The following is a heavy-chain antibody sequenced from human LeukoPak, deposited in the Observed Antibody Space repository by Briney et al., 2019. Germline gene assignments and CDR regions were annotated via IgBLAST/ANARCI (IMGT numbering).Heavy chain of an antibody. V-gene: IGHV3-48*04. J-gene: IGHJ4*02. Sequence: GGSLRLSCAASGFTFSSYAMSWVRQAPGKGLEWVSYISSSSRTTYYVDSVKGRFTISRDNTKNSLYLQMYSLRAEDTAVYYCARDQNYYDSSGYPSNFDCWGQGTLVTVSS. CDR2: ISSSSRTT. CDR1: GFTFSSYA. D-gene: IGHD3-22*01. CDR3: ARDQNYYDSSGYPSNFDC.